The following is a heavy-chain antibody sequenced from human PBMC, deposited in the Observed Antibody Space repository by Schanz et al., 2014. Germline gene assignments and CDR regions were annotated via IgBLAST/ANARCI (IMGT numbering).Heavy chain of an antibody. V-gene: IGHV3-30-3*01. Sequence: AQLVESGGGLVQPGGSLKLSCAASGFTFSASAMHWVRQAPGKGLEWAALISHDGNNKHYVDSVEGRFTISRDNSKSMLCLEMSSLRVEDTAVYYCARDGDFDYWGQGTLVTVSS. CDR2: ISHDGNNK. CDR1: GFTFSASA. CDR3: ARDGDFDY. J-gene: IGHJ4*01.